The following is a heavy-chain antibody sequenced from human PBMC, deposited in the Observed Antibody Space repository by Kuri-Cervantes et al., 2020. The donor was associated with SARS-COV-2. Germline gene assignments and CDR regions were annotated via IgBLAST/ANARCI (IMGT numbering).Heavy chain of an antibody. D-gene: IGHD2-2*01. V-gene: IGHV3-30*01. J-gene: IGHJ6*02. CDR3: ARDLADIVVVPAATTSYYYYYGMDV. CDR1: GFTFSSYA. CDR2: ISYDGSNK. Sequence: GESLKISCAASGFTFSSYAMHWVRQAPGKGLEWVAVISYDGSNKYYADSVKGRFTISRDNSKNTLYLQMNSLRAEDTAVYYCARDLADIVVVPAATTSYYYYYGMDVWGQGTMVTVSS.